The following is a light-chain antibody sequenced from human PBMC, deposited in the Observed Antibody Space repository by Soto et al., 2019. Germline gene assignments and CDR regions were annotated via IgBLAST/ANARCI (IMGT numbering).Light chain of an antibody. CDR3: ISYTSDDVRYV. V-gene: IGLV2-14*01. Sequence: QSVLTQPASVSGSPGQSITISCTGTSNDVGAYNFVSWYQQHPGKAPKLLIYEVSNRPSEISDRFSGSKSGNTASLTISGLQTEDEADYYCISYTSDDVRYVFGTGTKVT. CDR2: EVS. CDR1: SNDVGAYNF. J-gene: IGLJ1*01.